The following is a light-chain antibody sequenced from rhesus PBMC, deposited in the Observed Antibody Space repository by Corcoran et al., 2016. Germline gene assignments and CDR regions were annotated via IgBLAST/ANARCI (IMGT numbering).Light chain of an antibody. V-gene: IGKV1-37*01. Sequence: DIQMTQSPSSLSASAGDTVTITCRASQGISSYLAWYQQKPGKAPKPLIYYASHLESGGPSRLSGSGSGTDVTRTVHNLQPEDFTTYYSQQYSSAPLTFSEGTKVGIK. CDR2: YAS. J-gene: IGKJ4*01. CDR3: QQYSSAPLT. CDR1: QGISSY.